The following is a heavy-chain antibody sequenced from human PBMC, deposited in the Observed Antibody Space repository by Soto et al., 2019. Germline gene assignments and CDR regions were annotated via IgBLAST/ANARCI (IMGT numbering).Heavy chain of an antibody. CDR1: GFSFSSYA. V-gene: IGHV3-23*01. J-gene: IGHJ4*02. CDR3: ATGSIEYRASVDN. CDR2: ISARGGSL. Sequence: EVQLLESGGGLVQPGGSLRLSCAASGFSFSSYAMVWVRQAPGKGLEWVSVISARGGSLYFADSVKGRFTISRDNSKNVLSMEMNSLRAEANATYFCATGSIEYRASVDNWGQGTLVVVSS. D-gene: IGHD5-12*01.